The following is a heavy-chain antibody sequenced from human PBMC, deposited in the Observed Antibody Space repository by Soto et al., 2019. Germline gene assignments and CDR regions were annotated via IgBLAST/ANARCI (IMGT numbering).Heavy chain of an antibody. V-gene: IGHV4-39*01. Sequence: SETLSLTCSLSGACITSTTYFWAWIRQPPGTGLEWVGSIYSSGKTHYRPSLKSRTTISVDWSRNEFSLQVSYVTAADTAVYYCAKLLPRTSRFDYWGQGTVVTVSS. J-gene: IGHJ4*02. CDR1: GACITSTTYF. CDR2: IYSSGKT. CDR3: AKLLPRTSRFDY.